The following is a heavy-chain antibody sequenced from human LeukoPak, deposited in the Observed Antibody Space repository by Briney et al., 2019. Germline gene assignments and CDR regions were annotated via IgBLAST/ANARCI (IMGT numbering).Heavy chain of an antibody. V-gene: IGHV1-69*06. Sequence: SVKVSCKASGGTFSSYAISWVRQAPGQGLEWMGGIIPIFCTANYAQKFQGRVTITADKSTSTAYMELSSLRSEDTAVYYCARAESDQYYFVYWGQGTLVTVSS. CDR3: ARAESDQYYFVY. CDR2: IIPIFCTA. D-gene: IGHD2-2*01. J-gene: IGHJ4*02. CDR1: GGTFSSYA.